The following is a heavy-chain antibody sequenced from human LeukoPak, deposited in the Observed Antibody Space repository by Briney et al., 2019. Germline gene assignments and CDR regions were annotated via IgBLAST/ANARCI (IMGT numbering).Heavy chain of an antibody. CDR1: GFTFSSYA. CDR3: ARDGWVLAGGSTFDY. J-gene: IGHJ4*02. D-gene: IGHD1-26*01. Sequence: GRSLRLSCAASGFTFSSYAMHWVRQAPGKGLEWVAVISYDGSNKYYADSVKGRFTISRDNSKNTLYLQMNSLRAEDTAVYYCARDGWVLAGGSTFDYWGQGTLVTVSS. CDR2: ISYDGSNK. V-gene: IGHV3-30-3*01.